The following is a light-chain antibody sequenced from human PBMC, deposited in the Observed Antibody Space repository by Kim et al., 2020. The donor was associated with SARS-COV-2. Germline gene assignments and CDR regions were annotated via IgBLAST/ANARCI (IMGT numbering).Light chain of an antibody. V-gene: IGLV1-47*01. CDR2: RNN. CDR3: AAWDDSLSGSYV. CDR1: SSNIGSNY. Sequence: HRVTISCSGSSSNIGSNYVYWYQQQPGAAPKLLIYRNNQRPSGVPARFSGSKSGTSASLAISGLRYEDEADYYCAAWDDSLSGSYVFGTGTKVTVL. J-gene: IGLJ1*01.